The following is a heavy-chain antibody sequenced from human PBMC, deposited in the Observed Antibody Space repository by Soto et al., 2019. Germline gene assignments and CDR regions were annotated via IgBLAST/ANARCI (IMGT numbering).Heavy chain of an antibody. V-gene: IGHV1-18*01. Sequence: QVQLVQSGTEVKKPGASVKVSCKASGYTFRSYGISWVRQAPGQGLEWMGWISGYNGNTHYSQKFQGKVTMTTDTSTSTGYMELRNLRSDDTAVYYCAKADSNYAGRFSYYYMDVWGTGTMVTVSS. CDR1: GYTFRSYG. CDR2: ISGYNGNT. CDR3: AKADSNYAGRFSYYYMDV. D-gene: IGHD4-4*01. J-gene: IGHJ6*03.